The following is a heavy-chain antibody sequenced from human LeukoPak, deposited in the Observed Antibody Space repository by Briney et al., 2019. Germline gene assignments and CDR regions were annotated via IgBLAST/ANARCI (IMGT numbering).Heavy chain of an antibody. CDR1: GGSISSYY. V-gene: IGHV4-59*08. J-gene: IGHJ4*02. CDR3: ARAVGPHRPFDY. D-gene: IGHD1-26*01. CDR2: IYYSGTS. Sequence: SETLSLTCTVSGGSISSYYWSWIRQPPEKRLEWIGYIYYSGTSYYNPSLRSRVSISVDTSKNQFSLKMTSVTAADTAFFYCARAVGPHRPFDYWGQGTLVTVSS.